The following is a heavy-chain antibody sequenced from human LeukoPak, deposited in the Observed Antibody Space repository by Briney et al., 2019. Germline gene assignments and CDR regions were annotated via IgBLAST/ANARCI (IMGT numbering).Heavy chain of an antibody. Sequence: GSVKVSCKAFGYSFTDYYVHWVRQAPGQGPEWMGWINPNTGGTKYAQKFQGRVTMTRDTSISTAYMELSRLRSDDTAVYYCARQTGSSWYSDYLDYWGQGTLVTVSS. D-gene: IGHD6-13*01. V-gene: IGHV1-2*02. CDR1: GYSFTDYY. J-gene: IGHJ4*02. CDR3: ARQTGSSWYSDYLDY. CDR2: INPNTGGT.